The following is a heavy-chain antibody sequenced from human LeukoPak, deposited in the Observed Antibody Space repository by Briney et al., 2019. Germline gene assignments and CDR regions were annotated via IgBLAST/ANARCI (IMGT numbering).Heavy chain of an antibody. CDR2: IYYSGST. CDR3: ARGSRDSIATYYYYGMDV. CDR1: GGSISSYY. Sequence: PSETLSLTCTVSGGSISSYYWSWIRQPPGKGLEWIGYIYYSGSTNYNPSLKSRVTISVDTSKNQFSLKLSSVTAADTAVYYCARGSRDSIATYYYYGMDVWGQGTTVTASS. D-gene: IGHD3-22*01. V-gene: IGHV4-59*01. J-gene: IGHJ6*02.